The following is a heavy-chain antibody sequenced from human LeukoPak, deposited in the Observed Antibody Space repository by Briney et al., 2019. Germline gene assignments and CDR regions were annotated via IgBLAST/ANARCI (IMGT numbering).Heavy chain of an antibody. CDR2: INPSGSYT. CDR3: ARHPRRDGYNFRFDY. D-gene: IGHD5-24*01. Sequence: PGESLRLSCTGSGYSFTSYWISWVRQMPGKGLEWMGRINPSGSYTNYSPSFQGHVTISADKSISTAYLQWSSLKASDTAMYYCARHPRRDGYNFRFDYWGQGTLVTVS. CDR1: GYSFTSYW. J-gene: IGHJ4*02. V-gene: IGHV5-10-1*01.